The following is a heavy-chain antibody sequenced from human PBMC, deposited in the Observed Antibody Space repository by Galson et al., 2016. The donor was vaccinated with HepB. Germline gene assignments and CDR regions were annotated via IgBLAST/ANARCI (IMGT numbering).Heavy chain of an antibody. J-gene: IGHJ6*01. Sequence: SLRLSCAVSGFTFDNHAMSWVRQAPGKGLEWVSGVSGSGGITYYADSVKGRFTISRDNSKNVLYLHMSSLHQGPIGLPPGTLLQEHLWG. CDR1: GFTFDNHA. CDR3: TLLQEHL. CDR2: VSGSGGIT. V-gene: IGHV3-23*01.